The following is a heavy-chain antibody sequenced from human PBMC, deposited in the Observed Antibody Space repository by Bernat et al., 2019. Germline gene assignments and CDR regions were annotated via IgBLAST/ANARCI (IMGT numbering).Heavy chain of an antibody. CDR1: GFTFSSYV. CDR3: AKPYYASWSGYSP. CDR2: ISGSGDSA. J-gene: IGHJ5*02. V-gene: IGHV3-23*01. Sequence: EVQVLESGGGLVQPGGSLRLSCAASGFTFSSYVMNWVRQAPGKGLEWVSSISGSGDSAYYADSVKGRLTISRDNSKNTVYLQMNSLRAEDTAVYYCAKPYYASWSGYSPWGQGTLVTVSS. D-gene: IGHD3-3*01.